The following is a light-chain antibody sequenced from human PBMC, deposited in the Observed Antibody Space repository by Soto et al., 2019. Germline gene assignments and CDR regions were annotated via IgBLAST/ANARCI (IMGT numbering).Light chain of an antibody. CDR3: QSYDSTNQGV. V-gene: IGLV6-57*03. J-gene: IGLJ2*01. CDR1: SGSIANNY. Sequence: NFMLTQPHSVSESPGKTVTISCTRSSGSIANNYVQWYQQRPGSAPTAVIHEDDQRPSGVPDRFSGSIDRSSNSASLTISGLETEDEADYYCQSYDSTNQGVFGGVTKLTVL. CDR2: EDD.